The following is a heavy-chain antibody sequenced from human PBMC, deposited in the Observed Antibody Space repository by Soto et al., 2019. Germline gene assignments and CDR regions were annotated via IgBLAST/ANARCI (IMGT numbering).Heavy chain of an antibody. CDR2: ISSSSSYI. D-gene: IGHD3-16*01. V-gene: IGHV3-21*01. CDR3: AIFPNYGPGWDY. Sequence: GGSLRLSCAASGFTFSSYSMNWVRQAPGKGLEWVSSISSSSSYIYYADSVKGRFTISRDNAKNSLYLQMNSLRAEDTAVYYCAIFPNYGPGWDYWGQGTLVTVSS. J-gene: IGHJ4*02. CDR1: GFTFSSYS.